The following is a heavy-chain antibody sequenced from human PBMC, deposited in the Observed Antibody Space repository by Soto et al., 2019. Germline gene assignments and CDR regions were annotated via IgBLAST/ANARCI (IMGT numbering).Heavy chain of an antibody. CDR2: ISYDGSNK. V-gene: IGHV3-30-3*01. Sequence: QVQLVESGGGVVQPGRSLRLSCAASGFTFSSYAMHWVRQAPGKGLEWVAVISYDGSNKYYADSVKGRFTISRDNSKNTLYLQMNSLRAEDTAVYYCARFKGCSGGSCDSYFDYWGQGTLVTVSS. D-gene: IGHD2-15*01. CDR3: ARFKGCSGGSCDSYFDY. CDR1: GFTFSSYA. J-gene: IGHJ4*02.